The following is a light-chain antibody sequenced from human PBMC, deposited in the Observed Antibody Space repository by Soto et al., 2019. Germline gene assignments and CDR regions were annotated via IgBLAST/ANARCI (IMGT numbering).Light chain of an antibody. CDR3: LVSYSGGRV. Sequence: QAVVTQEPSLTVSPGGTVTLTCGFSTGAVTSGHYPYWFQQKPGQAPRTLIYDTNNKHSWTPARFSGSLLGGKAALTLSGAQPEDEADYYCLVSYSGGRVFGGGTKLTVL. CDR2: DTN. J-gene: IGLJ2*01. V-gene: IGLV7-46*01. CDR1: TGAVTSGHY.